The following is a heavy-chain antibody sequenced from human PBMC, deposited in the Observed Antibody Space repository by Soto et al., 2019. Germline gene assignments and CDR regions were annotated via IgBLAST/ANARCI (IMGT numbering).Heavy chain of an antibody. CDR3: ARGYYYDSSTYTTRFDY. Sequence: XGSLTLSCAASGFTVSDYYMSWIRQAPGKGLEWVSYISSSVSTIYYADSVRGRFTISRDNAKSSLFLQMNSLSAEDTAVYYCARGYYYDSSTYTTRFDYCGQGTLVTVSS. V-gene: IGHV3-11*01. CDR1: GFTVSDYY. D-gene: IGHD3-22*01. CDR2: ISSSVSTI. J-gene: IGHJ4*02.